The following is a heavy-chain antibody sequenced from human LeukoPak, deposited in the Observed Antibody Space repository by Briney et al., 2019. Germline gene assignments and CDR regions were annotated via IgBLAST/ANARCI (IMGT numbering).Heavy chain of an antibody. D-gene: IGHD3-22*01. Sequence: ASVKVSCKASGYTFTSYDINWVRQATGQGLEWMGWMNPNSGDTGYAQKFQGRVTMTRNTSISTAYMELSSLRSEDTAVYYCARPLYYYDRCFGYWGQGTLVTVSS. V-gene: IGHV1-8*01. CDR3: ARPLYYYDRCFGY. CDR2: MNPNSGDT. CDR1: GYTFTSYD. J-gene: IGHJ4*02.